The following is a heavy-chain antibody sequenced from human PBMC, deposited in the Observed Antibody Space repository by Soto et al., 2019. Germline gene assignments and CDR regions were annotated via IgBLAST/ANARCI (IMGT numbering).Heavy chain of an antibody. V-gene: IGHV3-23*01. J-gene: IGHJ5*01. D-gene: IGHD1-26*01. CDR3: PKALGSGSYPASDS. CDR1: GFTFSNYA. CDR2: ITGSGDRT. Sequence: GGSLRLSCAASGFTFSNYALSWVRQAPGKGLEWVSAITGSGDRTYYADSVKGRFTISRDNSKNTLSLEMKSLRAEDTAVYYCPKALGSGSYPASDSWGQGTLVTSPQ.